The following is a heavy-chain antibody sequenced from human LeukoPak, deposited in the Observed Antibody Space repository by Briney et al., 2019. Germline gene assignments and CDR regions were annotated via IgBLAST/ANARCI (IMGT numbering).Heavy chain of an antibody. CDR3: ARRARGYSYGYGGPYYYFDY. D-gene: IGHD5-18*01. Sequence: SETLSLTCAVYGGSFSGYYWSWIRQPPGKGLEWIGEINHSGSTNYSPSLKSRVTISVDTSKNQFSLKLSSVTAADTAVYYCARRARGYSYGYGGPYYYFDYWGQGTLVTVSS. J-gene: IGHJ4*02. CDR1: GGSFSGYY. CDR2: INHSGST. V-gene: IGHV4-34*01.